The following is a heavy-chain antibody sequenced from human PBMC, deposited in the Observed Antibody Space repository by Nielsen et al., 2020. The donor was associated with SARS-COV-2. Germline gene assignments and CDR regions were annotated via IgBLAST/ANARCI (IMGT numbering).Heavy chain of an antibody. Sequence: ETLSLTCTVSGGSISSYYWSWIRQPPGKGLEWIGYIYYSGSTNYNPSLKSRVTISVDTSKNQFSLKLSSVAAADTAVYYCARDEEYSSRGGGMDVWGQGTTVTVSS. CDR2: IYYSGST. J-gene: IGHJ6*02. V-gene: IGHV4-59*13. CDR3: ARDEEYSSRGGGMDV. D-gene: IGHD6-6*01. CDR1: GGSISSYY.